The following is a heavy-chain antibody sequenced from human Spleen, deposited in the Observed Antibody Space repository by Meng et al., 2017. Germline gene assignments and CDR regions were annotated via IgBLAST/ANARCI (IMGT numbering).Heavy chain of an antibody. D-gene: IGHD2-15*01. CDR1: GGSFSDYY. Sequence: QVQLQQWGAGLVQPSETLSLPCVVSGGSFSDYYWSWIRQPPGKGLEWIGEINHSGSTNYNPSLESRATISVDTSQNNLSLKLSSVTAADSAVYYCASGRRGYCSGGSCYPLDYWGQGTLVTVSS. V-gene: IGHV4-34*01. CDR2: INHSGST. J-gene: IGHJ4*02. CDR3: ASGRRGYCSGGSCYPLDY.